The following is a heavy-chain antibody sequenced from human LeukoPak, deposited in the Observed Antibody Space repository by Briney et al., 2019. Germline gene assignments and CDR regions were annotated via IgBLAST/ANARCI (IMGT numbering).Heavy chain of an antibody. Sequence: SETLSLTCTVSGGSISSSSYYWGWIRQPPGKGLEWIGSIYHSGSTYYNPSLKSRVTISVDTSKNQFSLKLSSVTAADTAVYYCARDSLLIVGAPEVLDYWGQGTLVTVSS. D-gene: IGHD1-26*01. V-gene: IGHV4-39*07. J-gene: IGHJ4*02. CDR3: ARDSLLIVGAPEVLDY. CDR1: GGSISSSSYY. CDR2: IYHSGST.